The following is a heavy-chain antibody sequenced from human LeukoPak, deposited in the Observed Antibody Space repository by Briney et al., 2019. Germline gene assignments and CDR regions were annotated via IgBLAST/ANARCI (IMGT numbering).Heavy chain of an antibody. D-gene: IGHD3-10*01. CDR3: ARDRVVSGRFGEVAS. V-gene: IGHV3-21*01. CDR2: ISSSSTYI. J-gene: IGHJ5*01. CDR1: GFTFSSYS. Sequence: GGSLRLSCAASGFTFSSYSMNWVRQAPGKELEWVSFISSSSTYIYYADSVKGRFTISRDDAKNSLYLQMSSLRADDTAVCYCARDRVVSGRFGEVASWGQGTLVTVSS.